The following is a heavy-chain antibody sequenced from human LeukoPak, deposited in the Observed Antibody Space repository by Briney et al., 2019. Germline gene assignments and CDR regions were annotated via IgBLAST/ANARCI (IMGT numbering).Heavy chain of an antibody. J-gene: IGHJ4*02. CDR2: ISWNSGSI. CDR1: GFTFDDYA. Sequence: GGSLRLSCAASGFTFDDYAMHWVRQAPGKGLEWVSGISWNSGSIGYADSVKGRFTISRDNAKNSLYLQMNSLRAEDTALYYCAKDRGSMVRGVIALWGQGTLVTVSS. V-gene: IGHV3-9*01. D-gene: IGHD3-10*01. CDR3: AKDRGSMVRGVIAL.